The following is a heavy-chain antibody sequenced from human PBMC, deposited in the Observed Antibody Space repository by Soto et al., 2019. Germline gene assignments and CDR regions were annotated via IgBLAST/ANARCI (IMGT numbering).Heavy chain of an antibody. CDR3: TRVLGYTFEPGKTRYYAMDV. J-gene: IGHJ6*02. CDR1: GGTFSKDA. D-gene: IGHD5-18*01. CDR2: LIPVFGSP. Sequence: QVQLVQSGAEVKKPGSSVTVSCKTSGGTFSKDAINWLRQAPGQGLEGMGLLIPVFGSPIYAQKFQGRIRITADESTSTAFMDLSSLRSEDTAVYYCTRVLGYTFEPGKTRYYAMDVWGQGTTVSVSS. V-gene: IGHV1-69*01.